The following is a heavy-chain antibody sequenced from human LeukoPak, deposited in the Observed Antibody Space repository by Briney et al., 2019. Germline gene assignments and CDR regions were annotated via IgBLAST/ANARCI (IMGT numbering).Heavy chain of an antibody. Sequence: PGWSLRLSCAASGFTFSSYWMHWVRQAPGKGLVWVSRIDSDGSSTSYADSVKGRFTISRDNAKNTEYLQMNSLRAEDTAVYYCARVRSSGWSYFDYWGQGTLVTVPS. V-gene: IGHV3-74*01. CDR2: IDSDGSST. CDR1: GFTFSSYW. D-gene: IGHD6-19*01. CDR3: ARVRSSGWSYFDY. J-gene: IGHJ4*02.